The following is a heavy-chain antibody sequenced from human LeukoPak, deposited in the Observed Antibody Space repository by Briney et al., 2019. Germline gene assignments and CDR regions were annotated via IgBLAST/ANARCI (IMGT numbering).Heavy chain of an antibody. D-gene: IGHD3/OR15-3a*01. CDR1: VGSFSGYY. Sequence: SETLSLTCAVYVGSFSGYYWSWIRQPPGKGLGWIGEINHSGSTNYNPSLKSRVTISVDTSKNQFSLKLSPVTAADTAVYYCARDQDWGGHGMDVWGQGTTVTVSS. CDR2: INHSGST. V-gene: IGHV4-34*01. J-gene: IGHJ6*02. CDR3: ARDQDWGGHGMDV.